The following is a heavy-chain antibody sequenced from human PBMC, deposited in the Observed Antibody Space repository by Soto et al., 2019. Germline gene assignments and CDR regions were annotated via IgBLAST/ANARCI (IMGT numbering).Heavy chain of an antibody. V-gene: IGHV3-7*03. D-gene: IGHD2-21*02. Sequence: GGSLRLSCAVSGFTFSMYSMSWVRQTPGKGLEWVAKIPQDGVDGHYADSVKGRFTISRDNGKNSLYLQMNNLRAEDTAVYYCARDHLILPAHDFFYGSDVRGRGATVTVSS. CDR3: ARDHLILPAHDFFYGSDV. J-gene: IGHJ6*02. CDR2: IPQDGVDG. CDR1: GFTFSMYS.